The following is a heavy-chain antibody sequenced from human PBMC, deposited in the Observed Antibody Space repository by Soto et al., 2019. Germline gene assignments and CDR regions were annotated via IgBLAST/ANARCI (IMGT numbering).Heavy chain of an antibody. Sequence: PSETLSLTCTVSGDSISSSNSHWGWTRQPPGKGLEYIGSVYYGGAIFYSGNIYYNPSLKSRVTISVDTSKNQFSLRLSSVTAADTGVYYCVRYDRINMKPYSPEGFHIWGQGTMLTVSS. D-gene: IGHD3-3*02. CDR3: VRYDRINMKPYSPEGFHI. CDR2: VYYGGAIFYSGNI. V-gene: IGHV4-39*01. CDR1: GDSISSSNSH. J-gene: IGHJ3*02.